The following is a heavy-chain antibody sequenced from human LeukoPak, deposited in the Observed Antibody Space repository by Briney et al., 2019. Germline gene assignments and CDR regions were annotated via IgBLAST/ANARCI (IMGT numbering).Heavy chain of an antibody. CDR2: MNPNSGNT. CDR3: ARYCSGGSCSDY. Sequence: ASVKVSCKASGYTFSDYYLHWVRQAPGQGLEWMGWMNPNSGNTGYAQKFQGRVTITRNTSISTAYMELSSLRSEDTAVYYCARYCSGGSCSDYWGQGTLVTVSS. V-gene: IGHV1-8*03. J-gene: IGHJ4*02. D-gene: IGHD2-15*01. CDR1: GYTFSDYY.